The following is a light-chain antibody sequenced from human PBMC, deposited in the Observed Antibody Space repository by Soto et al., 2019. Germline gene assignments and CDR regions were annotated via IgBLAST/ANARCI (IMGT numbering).Light chain of an antibody. V-gene: IGLV2-8*01. CDR2: EVS. J-gene: IGLJ1*01. CDR1: SSDVGFYDY. Sequence: QSVLTQPPSASGSPGQSVTVSCTGTSSDVGFYDYVSWYQQHPGKAPKLIIYEVSKRPSGVPDRFSGSKSGNSASLTVSGLQAEDEADYYCSSYVGNNNHHAFGTGTRSPS. CDR3: SSYVGNNNHHA.